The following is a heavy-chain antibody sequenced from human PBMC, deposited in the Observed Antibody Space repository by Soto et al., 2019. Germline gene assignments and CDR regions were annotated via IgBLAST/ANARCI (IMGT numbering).Heavy chain of an antibody. D-gene: IGHD3-22*01. CDR2: IYSGGST. Sequence: ESGGGLIPPGGSLRLSCAASGFTVSSNYMSWVRQAPGKGLEWVSVIYSGGSTYYADSVKGRFTISRDNSKNTLYLQMNSLRAEDTAVYYCAREDYYDSSGYYGYWGQGTLVTVSS. CDR1: GFTVSSNY. J-gene: IGHJ4*02. V-gene: IGHV3-53*01. CDR3: AREDYYDSSGYYGY.